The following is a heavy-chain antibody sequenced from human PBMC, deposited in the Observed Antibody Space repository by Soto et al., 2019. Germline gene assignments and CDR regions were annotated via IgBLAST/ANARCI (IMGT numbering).Heavy chain of an antibody. CDR1: GGSISSGGYS. J-gene: IGHJ3*02. Sequence: PSDTLSLTCAVSGGSISSGGYSWSWIRQPPGKGLEWIGYIHHSGSTYYNPSLKSRVTISVDRSKNQFSLKLSSVTAADTAVYYCAGGGDSSGYYRSGAFDIWGQGTMVTVSS. D-gene: IGHD3-22*01. V-gene: IGHV4-30-2*01. CDR2: IHHSGST. CDR3: AGGGDSSGYYRSGAFDI.